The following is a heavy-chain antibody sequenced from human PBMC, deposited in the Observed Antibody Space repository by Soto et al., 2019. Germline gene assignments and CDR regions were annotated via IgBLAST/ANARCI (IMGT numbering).Heavy chain of an antibody. CDR3: ANALISQLNIAARPLDDDY. V-gene: IGHV3-11*01. Sequence: GGSLRLSCAASGFTFSDYYMSWIRQAPGKGLEWVSYISSSGSTIYYADSVKGRFTISRDNAKNSLYLQMNSLRAEDTAVYYCANALISQLNIAARPLDDDYWGQGTLVTVSS. CDR2: ISSSGSTI. CDR1: GFTFSDYY. D-gene: IGHD6-6*01. J-gene: IGHJ4*02.